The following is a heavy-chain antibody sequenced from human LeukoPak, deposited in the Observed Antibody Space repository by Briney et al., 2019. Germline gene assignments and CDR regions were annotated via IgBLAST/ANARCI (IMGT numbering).Heavy chain of an antibody. CDR3: ARAKGTMIVVVITPKYYFDY. J-gene: IGHJ4*02. V-gene: IGHV3-21*01. CDR2: ISSSSSYI. D-gene: IGHD3-22*01. Sequence: GGSLRPSCAASGFTFSSYSMNWVRQAPGKGLEWVSSISSSSSYIYYADSVKGRFTISRDNAKNSLYLQMNSLRAEDTAVYYCARAKGTMIVVVITPKYYFDYWGQGTLVTVSS. CDR1: GFTFSSYS.